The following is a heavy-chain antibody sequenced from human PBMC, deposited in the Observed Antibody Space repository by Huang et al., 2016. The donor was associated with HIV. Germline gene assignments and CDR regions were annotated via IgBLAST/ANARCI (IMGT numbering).Heavy chain of an antibody. CDR1: EYTLTELS. D-gene: IGHD3-9*01. CDR3: ATGFDVFFDF. CDR2: CEPEIGET. J-gene: IGHJ4*02. Sequence: QVQLVQSRAEVKKPGASVKVSCKVSEYTLTELSIHWVRQPPGKGLEWMGGCEPEIGETINAQKFQGRVTMTEDTSTETAFMELSGLRPEDTAVYYCATGFDVFFDFWGQGTLVTVSS. V-gene: IGHV1-24*01.